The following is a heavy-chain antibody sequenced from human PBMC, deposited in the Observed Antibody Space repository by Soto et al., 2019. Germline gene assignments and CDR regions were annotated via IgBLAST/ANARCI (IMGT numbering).Heavy chain of an antibody. CDR2: ISGSGGST. Sequence: GGSLRLSCAASGFTFSSYAMSWVRQAPGKGLEWVSAISGSGGSTYYADSVKGRFTISRVNSKNTLYLQMNSLRAEDTAVYYCANIEGPIAVAGNFDYWGQGTLVTVSS. V-gene: IGHV3-23*01. J-gene: IGHJ4*02. CDR3: ANIEGPIAVAGNFDY. D-gene: IGHD6-19*01. CDR1: GFTFSSYA.